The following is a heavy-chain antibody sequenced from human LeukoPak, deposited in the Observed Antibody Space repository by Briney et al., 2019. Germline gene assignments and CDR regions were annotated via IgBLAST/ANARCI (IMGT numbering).Heavy chain of an antibody. J-gene: IGHJ4*02. CDR1: GYSFDCYW. CDR2: IDPGDSDT. D-gene: IGHD2-21*01. Sequence: GESLKISCKGSGYSFDCYWIGWGRQMPGKGLEWMGIIDPGDSDTRYNPSFQGQVTISADKSISTAYLQWSSLRASDTAMYYCASIAEDFDYWGQGTLVTVSS. V-gene: IGHV5-51*01. CDR3: ASIAEDFDY.